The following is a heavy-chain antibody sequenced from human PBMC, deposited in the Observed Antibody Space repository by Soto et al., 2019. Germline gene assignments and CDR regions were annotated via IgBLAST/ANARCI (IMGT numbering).Heavy chain of an antibody. CDR3: ARVAGVCSGPSCELYGMDV. CDR1: GFTLSWYW. CDR2: IHSDGTTT. J-gene: IGHJ6*02. Sequence: GGSLRLSCAASGFTLSWYWMHWVRQAPGKGLVWVSRIHSDGTTTTYADSVRGRFTISRDNARNTLYLQMNSLRAEDTAVYYCARVAGVCSGPSCELYGMDVRGQGTTVTVSS. D-gene: IGHD2-2*01. V-gene: IGHV3-74*01.